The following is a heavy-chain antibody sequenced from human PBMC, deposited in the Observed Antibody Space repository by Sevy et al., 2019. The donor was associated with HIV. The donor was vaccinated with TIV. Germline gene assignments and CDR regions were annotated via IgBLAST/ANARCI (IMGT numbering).Heavy chain of an antibody. CDR3: TTDRHVLRFLEWLPNPYYFDY. J-gene: IGHJ4*02. CDR1: GFTFINAW. V-gene: IGHV3-15*01. CDR2: IKSKTDGGTT. Sequence: GGSLRLSCAASGFTFINAWMSWVRQAPGKGLEWVGRIKSKTDGGTTDYAAPVKGRFTISRDDSKNTLYLQMNSLKTEDTAVYYCTTDRHVLRFLEWLPNPYYFDYWGQGTLVTVSS. D-gene: IGHD3-3*01.